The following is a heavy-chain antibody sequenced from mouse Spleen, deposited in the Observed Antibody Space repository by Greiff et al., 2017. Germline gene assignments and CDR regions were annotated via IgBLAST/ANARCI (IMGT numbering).Heavy chain of an antibody. J-gene: IGHJ3*01. CDR2: ISYSGST. D-gene: IGHD1-2*01. V-gene: IGHV3-1*01. CDR3: ARAATTATAWFAY. CDR1: GYSITSGYD. Sequence: EVKVEESGPGMVKPSQSLSLTCTVTGYSITSGYDWHWIRHFPGNKLEWMGYISYSGSTNYNPSLKSRISITHDTSKNHFFLKLNSVTTEDTATYYCARAATTATAWFAYWGQGTLVTVSA.